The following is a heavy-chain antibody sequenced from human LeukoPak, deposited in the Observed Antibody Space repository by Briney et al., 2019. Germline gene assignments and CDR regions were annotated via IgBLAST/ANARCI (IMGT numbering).Heavy chain of an antibody. CDR3: AKGVTTIRGWFDP. Sequence: GGSLRLSCAASGFIFDDYAMHWVRQVPGKGLEWVSGITWNSGRIAYADSVKGRFTISRDNAKNSLYLQMNSLRAEDTALYYCAKGVTTIRGWFDPWGQGTLVTVSS. CDR2: ITWNSGRI. D-gene: IGHD2-21*02. V-gene: IGHV3-9*01. CDR1: GFIFDDYA. J-gene: IGHJ5*02.